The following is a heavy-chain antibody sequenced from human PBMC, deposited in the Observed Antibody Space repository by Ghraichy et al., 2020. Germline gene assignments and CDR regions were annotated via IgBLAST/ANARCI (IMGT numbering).Heavy chain of an antibody. CDR1: GYTFSDHY. Sequence: GWSLRLSCAAAGYTFSDHYMDWVRQAPGTGLEWVARIKNKFNGYTTEYAASVQGRFTISRDDSQNSLYLQMNSLKTEDTAGYYCARAAYSHGLDVWGQGTTVTVSS. V-gene: IGHV3-72*01. J-gene: IGHJ6*02. CDR2: IKNKFNGYTT. D-gene: IGHD2-21*01. CDR3: ARAAYSHGLDV.